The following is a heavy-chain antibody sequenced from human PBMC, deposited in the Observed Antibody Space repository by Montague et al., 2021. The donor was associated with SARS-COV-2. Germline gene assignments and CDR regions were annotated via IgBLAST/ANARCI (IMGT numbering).Heavy chain of an antibody. CDR3: ARLSYDFWSGSVDY. CDR1: SYTFTNYG. Sequence: SVKVSCKASSYTFTNYGIHWVRQAPGQGLEWMGWISPYNGKADFAQNVQGRITMTTDTSTSTAYLDLRSLSSDDTAVYYCARLSYDFWSGSVDYWGQGTLVTVSS. D-gene: IGHD3/OR15-3a*01. V-gene: IGHV1-18*01. CDR2: ISPYNGKA. J-gene: IGHJ4*02.